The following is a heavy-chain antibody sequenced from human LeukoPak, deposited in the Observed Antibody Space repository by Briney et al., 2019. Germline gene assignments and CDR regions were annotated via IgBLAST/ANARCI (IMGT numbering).Heavy chain of an antibody. CDR1: GGSISSGSYY. Sequence: SQTLSLTCTVSGGSISSGSYYWSWIRQPAGQGLKWIGRIYTSGRTNYNPSLKSRVTISVDTSKNQFSLKLSSVTAADTAVYYCARELRFLEWLSPNWFDPGGQGTLVTVSS. D-gene: IGHD3-3*01. CDR3: ARELRFLEWLSPNWFDP. J-gene: IGHJ5*02. CDR2: IYTSGRT. V-gene: IGHV4-61*02.